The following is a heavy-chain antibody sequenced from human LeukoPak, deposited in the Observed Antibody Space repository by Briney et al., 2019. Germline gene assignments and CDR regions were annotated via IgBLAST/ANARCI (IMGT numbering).Heavy chain of an antibody. CDR2: IYSDSST. D-gene: IGHD2-21*01. CDR3: ARESPYSLDY. V-gene: IGHV3-53*01. CDR1: GFTVSSNY. J-gene: IGHJ4*01. Sequence: GGSLRLSCEASGFTVSSNYMSWVRQAPGKGLEWVSVIYSDSSTYYADSVKGRFTISRDNSKNTLYVQMNSLRAEDTAVYYCARESPYSLDYWGQGTLVTVSS.